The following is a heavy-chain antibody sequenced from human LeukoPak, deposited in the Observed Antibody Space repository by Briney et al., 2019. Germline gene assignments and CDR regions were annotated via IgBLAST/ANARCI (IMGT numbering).Heavy chain of an antibody. CDR2: VNYNGRT. Sequence: PSETLSLTCAVSGGSFSSHYWVWVRRPPGKGLEWIGEVNYNGRTNYNPSLKSRVSISVDTSNNHFSMSLTSVTAADRAVYYCARGRNVARATWYYYYYMDVWAQGTTVTVSS. D-gene: IGHD1-14*01. J-gene: IGHJ6*03. V-gene: IGHV4-34*01. CDR1: GGSFSSHY. CDR3: ARGRNVARATWYYYYYMDV.